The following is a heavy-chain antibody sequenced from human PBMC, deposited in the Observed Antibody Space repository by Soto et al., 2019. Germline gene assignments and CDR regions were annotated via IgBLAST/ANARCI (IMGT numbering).Heavy chain of an antibody. D-gene: IGHD1-26*01. V-gene: IGHV1-3*01. CDR3: ASNGETESNNHYYPPRY. CDR1: GYTFTSYA. J-gene: IGHJ4*02. Sequence: GASVKVSCKASGYTFTSYAMHWVRQAPGQRLEWMGWINAGNGNTKYSQKFQGRVTITRDTSASTAYMELSSLRSEDTAVYYCASNGETESNNHYYPPRYWGQGTLVTVSS. CDR2: INAGNGNT.